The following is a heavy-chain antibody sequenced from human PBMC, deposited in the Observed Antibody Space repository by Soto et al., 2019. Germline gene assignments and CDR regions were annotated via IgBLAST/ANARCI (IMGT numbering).Heavy chain of an antibody. CDR2: INADGSTT. Sequence: DVQLVESGGGLAQPGGSLRLSCVGSGFTFSSYWMHWVRQAPGKGLVWVSRINADGSTTNYADSVKGRFTVSRDNAKNTVYLQMNSLRDEDTAVYFCARAGWYRFAYRGQGTLLTVSP. J-gene: IGHJ4*02. D-gene: IGHD2-15*01. CDR3: ARAGWYRFAY. V-gene: IGHV3-74*01. CDR1: GFTFSSYW.